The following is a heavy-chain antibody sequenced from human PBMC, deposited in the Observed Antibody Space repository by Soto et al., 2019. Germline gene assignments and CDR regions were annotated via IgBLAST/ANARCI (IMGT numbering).Heavy chain of an antibody. J-gene: IGHJ6*02. CDR1: GFTFSSYA. CDR2: IRGSGGST. CDR3: ARASSVAGPLWYYGMDV. V-gene: IGHV3-23*01. Sequence: TGGSLRLSCAASGFTFSSYAMGWVRQAPGTGLEWVSAIRGSGGSTYYADSVKGRFTISRDNAKNSLYLQMNSLRAEDTAVYYCARASSVAGPLWYYGMDVWGQGTTVTVSS. D-gene: IGHD6-19*01.